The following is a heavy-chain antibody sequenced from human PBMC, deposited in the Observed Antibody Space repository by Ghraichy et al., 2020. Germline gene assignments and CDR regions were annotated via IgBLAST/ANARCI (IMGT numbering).Heavy chain of an antibody. V-gene: IGHV1-18*01. D-gene: IGHD6-19*01. Sequence: ASVKVSCKASGYTFTSYGISWVRQAPGQGLEWMGWISAYNGNTNYAQKLQGRVTMTTDTSTSTAYMELRSLRSDDTAVYYCARDWAQWLVRRAFDIWGQGTMVTVSS. CDR3: ARDWAQWLVRRAFDI. CDR1: GYTFTSYG. CDR2: ISAYNGNT. J-gene: IGHJ3*02.